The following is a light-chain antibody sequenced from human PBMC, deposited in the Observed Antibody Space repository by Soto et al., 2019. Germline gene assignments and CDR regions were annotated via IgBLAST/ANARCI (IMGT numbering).Light chain of an antibody. CDR2: TAS. Sequence: DVQLTQSPSFLSASVGDRLTITCRASQGINSYLAWYQQKPGKAPQLLIYTASTLQSGVPSRFSGSASGTEFTLTISSLQPEDFATYYCQQLNSYPLTVGGGTKVES. V-gene: IGKV1-9*01. CDR3: QQLNSYPLT. CDR1: QGINSY. J-gene: IGKJ4*01.